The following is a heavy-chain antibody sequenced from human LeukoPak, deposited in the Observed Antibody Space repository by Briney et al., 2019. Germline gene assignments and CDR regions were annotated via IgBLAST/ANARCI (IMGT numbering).Heavy chain of an antibody. CDR3: ARDLFSTGNWFDP. Sequence: PGGSLRLSCAASGFTFSSYEMNWVRQAPGKGLEWVSYIGRSGSPIYYADSVKGRFTIPRDNAKNSVYLQMNSLRAEDTGVYYCARDLFSTGNWFDPWGQGTLVTVSS. CDR1: GFTFSSYE. V-gene: IGHV3-48*03. J-gene: IGHJ5*02. CDR2: IGRSGSPI. D-gene: IGHD2-8*02.